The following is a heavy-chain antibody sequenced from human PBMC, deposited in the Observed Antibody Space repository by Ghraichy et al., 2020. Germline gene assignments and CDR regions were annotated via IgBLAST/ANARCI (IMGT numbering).Heavy chain of an antibody. CDR2: ISSSSSPI. V-gene: IGHV3-48*02. D-gene: IGHD4-23*01. Sequence: GGSLRLSCSASGFTFLRSSISWVRPAPGKGLEWVSYISSSSSPIYYADSVKGRFTISRVNAKNSLYLQMNSLRDEDTAVYYCARDPDYGGNFEQFDYWGQGFLVTGTS. CDR3: ARDPDYGGNFEQFDY. J-gene: IGHJ4*02. CDR1: GFTFLRSS.